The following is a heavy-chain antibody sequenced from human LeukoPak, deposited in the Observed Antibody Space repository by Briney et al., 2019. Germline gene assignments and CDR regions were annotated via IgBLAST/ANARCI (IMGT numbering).Heavy chain of an antibody. J-gene: IGHJ4*02. CDR1: GGSFSGYY. CDR2: INHSGST. V-gene: IGHV4-34*01. D-gene: IGHD3-22*01. CDR3: ARAGSSGPVDDY. Sequence: SETLSLTCAVYGGSFSGYYWSWIRQPPGKGLEWIGEINHSGSTNYNPSLKSRVTISVDTSKNQFSLKLSSVTAADTAVYYCARAGSSGPVDDYWGQGTLVTVSS.